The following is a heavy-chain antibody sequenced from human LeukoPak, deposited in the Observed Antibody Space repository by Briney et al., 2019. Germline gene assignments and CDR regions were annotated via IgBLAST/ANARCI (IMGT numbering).Heavy chain of an antibody. D-gene: IGHD3-10*01. CDR3: ARDYGSGSLHY. CDR2: INTGNGNT. J-gene: IGHJ4*02. V-gene: IGHV1-3*04. Sequence: ASVKVSCKASGGTFSSYAIHWVRQAPGQRLEWMGWINTGNGNTRYSQKFQDRFTIARDTSASTAYMELSSLRSEDTAVYYCARDYGSGSLHYWGQGTLVTVSS. CDR1: GGTFSSYA.